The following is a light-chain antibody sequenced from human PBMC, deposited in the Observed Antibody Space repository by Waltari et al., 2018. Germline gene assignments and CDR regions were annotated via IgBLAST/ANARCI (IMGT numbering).Light chain of an antibody. J-gene: IGKJ4*01. CDR2: GAS. Sequence: PGERATLSCRASQSVRNYLAWYQQKPGQAPRLLIYGASNRATGIPARFSGSGSGTDFTLTISSLEPEDFAVYYCQQRSNWPLTFGGGTKAEIK. CDR3: QQRSNWPLT. V-gene: IGKV3-11*01. CDR1: QSVRNY.